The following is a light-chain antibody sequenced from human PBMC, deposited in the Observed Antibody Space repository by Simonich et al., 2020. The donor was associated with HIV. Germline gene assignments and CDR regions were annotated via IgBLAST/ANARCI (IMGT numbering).Light chain of an antibody. Sequence: DIQMTQSLSTLSVSVSNRVTIPCRAIQSICTYLKWYQQKPGTAPKPLIYASSRLQSRVPSRFSGIGSGTDFILTISSLQPEDFATYYCQQSFSTPFTFGPGTKVDIK. CDR2: ASS. J-gene: IGKJ3*01. CDR1: QSICTY. CDR3: QQSFSTPFT. V-gene: IGKV1-39*01.